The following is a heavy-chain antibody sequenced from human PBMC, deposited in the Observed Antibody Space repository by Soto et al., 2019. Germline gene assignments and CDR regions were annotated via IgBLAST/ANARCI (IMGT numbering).Heavy chain of an antibody. D-gene: IGHD2-2*01. CDR3: ARQYCSRASCYAGVAYYYGMDV. CDR1: GFTFTSYS. V-gene: IGHV3-21*01. J-gene: IGHJ6*02. CDR2: ISSSSSHI. Sequence: PGGSLRLSCAASGFTFTSYSMNWVRQAPGKGLEWVSSISSSSSHIYYADSVKGRFTISRDNAKNSLYLQMNSLRAEDTAVYYCARQYCSRASCYAGVAYYYGMDVWGQGTTVTVSS.